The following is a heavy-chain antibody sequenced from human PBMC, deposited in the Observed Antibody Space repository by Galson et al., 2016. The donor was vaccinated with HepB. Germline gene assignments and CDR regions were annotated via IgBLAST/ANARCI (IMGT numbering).Heavy chain of an antibody. J-gene: IGHJ3*02. CDR3: ARDGYGSGREHAFVI. Sequence: SLRLSCAVSGFTFSSFAMHWIRQAPGKGLDWVGVISNDGNIKDYADSLKGRFTISRDDSKNTLYLQMNSLRPEDTAVYYCARDGYGSGREHAFVIWGQGTLVSVSS. D-gene: IGHD3-10*01. CDR2: ISNDGNIK. V-gene: IGHV3-30*04. CDR1: GFTFSSFA.